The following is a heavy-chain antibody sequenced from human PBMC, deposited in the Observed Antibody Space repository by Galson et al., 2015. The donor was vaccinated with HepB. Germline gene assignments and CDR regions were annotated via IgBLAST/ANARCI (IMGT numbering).Heavy chain of an antibody. Sequence: VKVSCKVSGYTFTDYYMHWVQQAPGKGLEWMGLVDPEDGETIYAEKFQCRVTITADTSTDTAYMELSSLRSEDTAVYYCATDITALVRGPWAFDYWGQGTLVTVSS. V-gene: IGHV1-69-2*01. CDR2: VDPEDGET. CDR1: GYTFTDYY. D-gene: IGHD3-10*01. J-gene: IGHJ4*02. CDR3: ATDITALVRGPWAFDY.